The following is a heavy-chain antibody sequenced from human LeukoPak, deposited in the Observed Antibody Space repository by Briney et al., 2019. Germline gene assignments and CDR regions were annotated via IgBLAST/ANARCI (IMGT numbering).Heavy chain of an antibody. D-gene: IGHD2-15*01. CDR1: GFTFSSYS. Sequence: PGGSLRLSCAASGFTFSSYSMNWVRQAPGKRLEWVSSISSSSSYIYYADSVKGRSTISRDNAKNSLYLQMNSLRAEDTAVYYCARDQVVVVVAATYYYYGMDVWGQGTTVTVSS. CDR3: ARDQVVVVVAATYYYYGMDV. J-gene: IGHJ6*02. V-gene: IGHV3-21*01. CDR2: ISSSSSYI.